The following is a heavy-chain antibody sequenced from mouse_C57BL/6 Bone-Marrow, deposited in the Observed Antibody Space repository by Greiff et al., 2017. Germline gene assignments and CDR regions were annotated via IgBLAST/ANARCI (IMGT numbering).Heavy chain of an antibody. CDR3: ARENYDGSSSYYFDY. V-gene: IGHV1-81*01. CDR1: GYTFTSYG. J-gene: IGHJ2*01. D-gene: IGHD1-1*01. Sequence: QVQLKESGAELARPGASVKLSCKASGYTFTSYGISWVKQRTGQGLEWIGEIYPRSGNTYYNEKFKGKATLTADKSSSTAYMELRSLTSEDSAVYFCARENYDGSSSYYFDYWGQGTTLTVSS. CDR2: IYPRSGNT.